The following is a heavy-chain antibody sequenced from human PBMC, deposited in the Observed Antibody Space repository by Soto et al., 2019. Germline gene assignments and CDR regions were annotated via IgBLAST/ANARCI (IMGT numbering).Heavy chain of an antibody. Sequence: SVKVSCKASGFTFTSSAMQWVRQARGQRLEWIGWIVVGSGNTNYAQKFQERVTITRDMSTSTAYMELSSLRSEDTAVYYCEAGAYSGYDLDAFDIWGQGTMVTVS. V-gene: IGHV1-58*02. CDR3: EAGAYSGYDLDAFDI. D-gene: IGHD5-12*01. CDR2: IVVGSGNT. J-gene: IGHJ3*02. CDR1: GFTFTSSA.